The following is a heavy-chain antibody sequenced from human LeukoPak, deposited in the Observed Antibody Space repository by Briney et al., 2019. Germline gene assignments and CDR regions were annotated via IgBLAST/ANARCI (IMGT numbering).Heavy chain of an antibody. D-gene: IGHD2-21*02. CDR1: GFTFSNYN. CDR2: ISSSSSSI. CDR3: AKHIEGLVVTAIFY. V-gene: IGHV3-48*01. Sequence: GGSLRLSCAASGFTFSNYNMNWVRQAPGKGLEWISYISSSSSSINYADSVKGRFTISRDNDKNSLYLQMNSLRAEDTAVYYCAKHIEGLVVTAIFYWGQGTLVTVSS. J-gene: IGHJ4*02.